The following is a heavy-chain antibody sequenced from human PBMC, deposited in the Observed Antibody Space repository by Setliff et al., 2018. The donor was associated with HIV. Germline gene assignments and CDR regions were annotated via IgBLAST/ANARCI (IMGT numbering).Heavy chain of an antibody. J-gene: IGHJ6*03. D-gene: IGHD1-20*01. CDR2: IYPRDSYT. CDR3: ARHITGISFFSYMDV. V-gene: IGHV5-51*01. CDR1: GYSFTSFW. Sequence: GESLKISCKGSGYSFTSFWIGWVRQMPGKGLEWMGIIYPRDSYTRYSPSFQGQVTISADKSIRTAYLQWSSLKASDTAMYYCARHITGISFFSYMDVWGTGTTVTVSS.